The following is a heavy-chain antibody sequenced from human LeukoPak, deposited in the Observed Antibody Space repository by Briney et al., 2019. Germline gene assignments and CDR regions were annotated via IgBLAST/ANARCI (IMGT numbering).Heavy chain of an antibody. CDR3: ARWGSIAVARFDY. D-gene: IGHD6-6*01. V-gene: IGHV4-59*01. CDR1: GGSISSYY. Sequence: SETLSLTCTVSGGSISSYYWSWFRQPPGKGLEWIGYIYYTGSTNYNPSLTSRVNISVDTSKNQFSLNLTSVTAADTAVYYCARWGSIAVARFDYWGQGTLVTVSS. CDR2: IYYTGST. J-gene: IGHJ4*02.